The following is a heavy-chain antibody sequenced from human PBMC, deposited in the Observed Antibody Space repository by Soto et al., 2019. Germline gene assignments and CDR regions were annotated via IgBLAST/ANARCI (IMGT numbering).Heavy chain of an antibody. CDR1: GYTFTSYA. CDR2: INAGNGNT. V-gene: IGHV1-3*01. Sequence: ASVKVSCKSSGYTFTSYAMHWVRQAPGQRLEWMGWINAGNGNTKYSQKLQGRVTMTTDTSTSTAYMELRSLRSDDTAVYYCARVSAGYWYFDLWGRGTLVTVSS. J-gene: IGHJ2*01. CDR3: ARVSAGYWYFDL. D-gene: IGHD6-19*01.